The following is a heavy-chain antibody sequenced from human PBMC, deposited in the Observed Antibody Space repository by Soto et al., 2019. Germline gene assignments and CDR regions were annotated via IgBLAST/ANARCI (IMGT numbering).Heavy chain of an antibody. CDR3: ARHLLGGSGSYGSYYYYYGMDV. J-gene: IGHJ6*02. D-gene: IGHD3-10*01. CDR1: GFTFDDYG. V-gene: IGHV3-20*04. Sequence: PGGSLRLSCAASGFTFDDYGMSWVRQAPGKGLEWVSGINWNGGSTGYADSVKGRFTISRDNAKNSLYLQMNSLRAEDTALYYCARHLLGGSGSYGSYYYYYGMDVWGQGTTVTVSS. CDR2: INWNGGST.